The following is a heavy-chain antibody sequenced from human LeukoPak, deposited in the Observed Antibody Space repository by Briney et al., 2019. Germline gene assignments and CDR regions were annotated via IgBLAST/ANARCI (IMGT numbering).Heavy chain of an antibody. V-gene: IGHV4-30-2*01. Sequence: PSETLSLTCAVSGGSISSGGYSWRWIRQPPGKGLEWIGYIYHSGSTYYNPSLKSRVTISVDRSKNQFSLKLSSVTAADTAVYYCARGEGDYDSSGPLDYWGQGTLVTDSS. J-gene: IGHJ4*02. CDR1: GGSISSGGYS. CDR2: IYHSGST. D-gene: IGHD3-22*01. CDR3: ARGEGDYDSSGPLDY.